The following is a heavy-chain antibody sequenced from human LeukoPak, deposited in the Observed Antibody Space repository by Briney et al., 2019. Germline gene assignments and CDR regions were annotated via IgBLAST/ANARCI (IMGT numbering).Heavy chain of an antibody. D-gene: IGHD2-2*01. CDR3: ARDTFQPGLIDS. Sequence: PGGSLRLSCAASGFTFSRFAMNCVRQAPGKGLEDVSYINTYSSYIHYADSVKGRFTSSRDTSRNTLCLQLSSLRAEHSAVYYCARDTFQPGLIDSWGQGTLVTVSS. CDR2: INTYSSYI. V-gene: IGHV3-21*05. CDR1: GFTFSRFA. J-gene: IGHJ4*02.